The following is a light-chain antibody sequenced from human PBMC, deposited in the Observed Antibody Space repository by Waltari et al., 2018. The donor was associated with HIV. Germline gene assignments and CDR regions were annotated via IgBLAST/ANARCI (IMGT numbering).Light chain of an antibody. CDR3: SAYTSSSTQV. V-gene: IGLV2-14*01. CDR1: SSDVGGYNY. Sequence: QSALTQPASVSGSPGQSITISCTGTSSDVGGYNYVSWYQQHPGKAPKLMIYDVSNRPAGVSMRFSGSKSGNTASRTISGLQAEDEADYYCSAYTSSSTQVFGGGTKLTVL. J-gene: IGLJ2*01. CDR2: DVS.